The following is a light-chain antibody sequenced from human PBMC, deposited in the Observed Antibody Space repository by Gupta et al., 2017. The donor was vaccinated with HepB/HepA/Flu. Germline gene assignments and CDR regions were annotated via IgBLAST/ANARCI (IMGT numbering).Light chain of an antibody. Sequence: EIVLTQSPGTLSLSPGERATLFCRASQSVSSSYLAWYQQKPGQAPRLLIYGASSRATGIPDRLSGSGSGTDFTLTINRLEPEDFAVYYWQQYGSSPRTLGKGTKVEI. CDR2: GAS. CDR1: QSVSSSY. CDR3: QQYGSSPRT. V-gene: IGKV3-20*01. J-gene: IGKJ1*01.